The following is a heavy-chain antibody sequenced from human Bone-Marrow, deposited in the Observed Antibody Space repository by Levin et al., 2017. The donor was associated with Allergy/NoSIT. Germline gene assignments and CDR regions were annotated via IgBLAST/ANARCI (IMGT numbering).Heavy chain of an antibody. Sequence: ASVKVSCKASGYTFTSYAMNWVRQAPGQGLEWMGWINTNTGNPTYAQGFTGRFVFSLDTSASTAYLQISSLKAEDTAVYYCARDLVVVPAAMQGAHYYYGMDVWGQGTTVTVSS. J-gene: IGHJ6*02. D-gene: IGHD2-2*01. CDR3: ARDLVVVPAAMQGAHYYYGMDV. CDR1: GYTFTSYA. CDR2: INTNTGNP. V-gene: IGHV7-4-1*02.